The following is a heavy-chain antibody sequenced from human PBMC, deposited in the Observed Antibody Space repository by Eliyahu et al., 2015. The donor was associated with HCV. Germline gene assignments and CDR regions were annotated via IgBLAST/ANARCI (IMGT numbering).Heavy chain of an antibody. V-gene: IGHV3-9*01. D-gene: IGHD1-26*01. CDR1: GFIFEDFA. J-gene: IGHJ4*02. CDR2: ISWNSGKI. Sequence: EVKLVESGGGLVQPGRSLRLSCEASGFIFEDFAMYWARQVPGKGLEWVCGISWNSGKIEYADSVKGRFTISRDNAKNFLYVEMNNLRPEDTALYYCASRRWEDNFDYWGQGIVVTVS. CDR3: ASRRWEDNFDY.